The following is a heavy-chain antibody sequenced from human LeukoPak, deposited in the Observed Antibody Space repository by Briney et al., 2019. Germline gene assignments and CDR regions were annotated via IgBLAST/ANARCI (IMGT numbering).Heavy chain of an antibody. CDR2: ISSNGGTT. V-gene: IGHV3-64D*06. Sequence: PGPSLRPSCSPAAFTLGSYAIGSVRQAPGEGMEYVSAISSNGGTTYYADSVKGRFTISRDNSKNTLYLQMSSLRAEDTAVYYCVKGTTGYSDYWGQGTLVTVSS. J-gene: IGHJ4*02. CDR3: VKGTTGYSDY. D-gene: IGHD4-17*01. CDR1: AFTLGSYA.